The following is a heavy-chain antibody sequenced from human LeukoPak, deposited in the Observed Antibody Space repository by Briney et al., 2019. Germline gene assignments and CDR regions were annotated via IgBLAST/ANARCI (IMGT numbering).Heavy chain of an antibody. CDR3: AGGGADAFDI. CDR1: GFTFSSYA. Sequence: GGSLRPSCAASGFTFSSYAMHWVRQAPGKGLEYVSAISSNGGSTYYANSVKGRFTISRDNSKNTLYLQMGSLRAEDMAVYYCAGGGADAFDIWGQGTMVTVSS. V-gene: IGHV3-64*01. CDR2: ISSNGGST. J-gene: IGHJ3*02. D-gene: IGHD1-26*01.